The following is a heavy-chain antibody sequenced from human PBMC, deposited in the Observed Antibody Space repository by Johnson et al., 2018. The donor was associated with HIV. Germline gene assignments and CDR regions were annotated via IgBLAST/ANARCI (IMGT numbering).Heavy chain of an antibody. D-gene: IGHD1-26*01. J-gene: IGHJ3*02. CDR1: GLIFNTYA. V-gene: IGHV3-NL1*01. Sequence: QVQLVESGGGVVRPGRSLRLSCAASGLIFNTYAMHWVRQAPGKGLEWVSVIYSGGSTYYADSVKGRFTISRDSSEKTLYLQMNSLRPEDTAVYYCARGLELYLDLGWDDAFDIWGQGTMVTVSS. CDR3: ARGLELYLDLGWDDAFDI. CDR2: IYSGGST.